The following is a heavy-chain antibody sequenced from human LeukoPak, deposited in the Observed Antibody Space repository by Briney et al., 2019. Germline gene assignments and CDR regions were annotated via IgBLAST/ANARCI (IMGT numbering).Heavy chain of an antibody. CDR1: GDSISSSSYS. Sequence: KTSETLSLTCTVSGDSISSSSYSWAWIRQPPGKGLEWLATVYYRVTSYSNPSLRSRVSISLDASQNQLSLRVTSVTAADTAVYYCARGLRYYDSRDRFDFWGQGALVTVSS. CDR3: ARGLRYYDSRDRFDF. V-gene: IGHV4-39*07. J-gene: IGHJ4*02. D-gene: IGHD3-22*01. CDR2: VYYRVTS.